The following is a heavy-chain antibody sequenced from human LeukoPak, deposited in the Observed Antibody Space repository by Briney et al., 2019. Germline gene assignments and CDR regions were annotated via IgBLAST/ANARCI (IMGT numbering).Heavy chain of an antibody. Sequence: PGGSLRLSCAASGFTFSSYAMSWVRQAPGKGLEWVSAISGSGGSTYYADSVKGRFTISRDNSKNTLYLQMNSLRAEDTAVYYCAKHSRYCSSTSCPARPLQQALGWDYWGQGTLVTVSS. D-gene: IGHD2-2*01. V-gene: IGHV3-23*01. CDR2: ISGSGGST. CDR1: GFTFSSYA. J-gene: IGHJ4*02. CDR3: AKHSRYCSSTSCPARPLQQALGWDY.